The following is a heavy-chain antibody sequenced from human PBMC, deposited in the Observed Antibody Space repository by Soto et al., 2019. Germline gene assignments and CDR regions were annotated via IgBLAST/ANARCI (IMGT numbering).Heavy chain of an antibody. J-gene: IGHJ6*03. CDR1: GGSVRSSRYY. CDR3: ARLDYGGLGSKYFYYMDV. D-gene: IGHD4-17*01. V-gene: IGHV4-39*01. Sequence: LSLTCTVSGGSVRSSRYYWGWIRQPPGKGLECIGTIYFSGKSYYNPSLQSRVTMSVDTSKNQFSLEVSSVAAADTATYYCARLDYGGLGSKYFYYMDVWGKGTTVTVSS. CDR2: IYFSGKS.